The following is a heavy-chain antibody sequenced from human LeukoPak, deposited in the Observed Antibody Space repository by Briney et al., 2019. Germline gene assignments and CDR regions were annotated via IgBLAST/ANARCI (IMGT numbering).Heavy chain of an antibody. CDR3: ASSTYSGSHWDAFDI. CDR1: GFTFDDYG. Sequence: GGSLRLSSAASGFTFDDYGMSWVRQAPGKGLVWVSRIDSYGSSTSFADSVKGRFTISRDNAKNTLYLQMNSLRAEDTAVYYCASSTYSGSHWDAFDIWGQGTMVTVSS. V-gene: IGHV3-74*01. CDR2: IDSYGSST. J-gene: IGHJ3*02. D-gene: IGHD1-26*01.